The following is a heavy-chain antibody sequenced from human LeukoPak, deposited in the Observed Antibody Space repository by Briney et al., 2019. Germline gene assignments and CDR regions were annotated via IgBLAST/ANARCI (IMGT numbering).Heavy chain of an antibody. CDR3: ARESETKLERDQQGALDY. CDR2: IYHSGST. Sequence: PSETLSLTCAVSGYSISSGYYWGWIRQPPGKGLEWIGSIYHSGSTYYNPSLKSRVTISVDTSKNQFSLKLSSVTAADTAVYYCARESETKLERDQQGALDYWGQGTLVTVSS. V-gene: IGHV4-38-2*02. J-gene: IGHJ4*02. D-gene: IGHD1-1*01. CDR1: GYSISSGYY.